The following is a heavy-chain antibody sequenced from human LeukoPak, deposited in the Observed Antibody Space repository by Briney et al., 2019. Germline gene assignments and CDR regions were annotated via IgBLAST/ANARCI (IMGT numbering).Heavy chain of an antibody. CDR2: VYFSGST. D-gene: IGHD6-19*01. CDR1: GGSISSYY. Sequence: PSETLSLTCTVSGGSISSYYWSWIRQPPGKGLEWIGYVYFSGSTKYNPSLKSRVTISVDTSKKQFSLKMSSVTAADTAVYYCASSQAVPGTPLDYWGQGTLVTVSS. V-gene: IGHV4-59*12. CDR3: ASSQAVPGTPLDY. J-gene: IGHJ4*02.